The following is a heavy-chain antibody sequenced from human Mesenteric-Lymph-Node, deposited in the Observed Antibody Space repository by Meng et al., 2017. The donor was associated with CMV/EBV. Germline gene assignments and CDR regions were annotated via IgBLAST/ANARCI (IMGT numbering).Heavy chain of an antibody. CDR3: TRDPEGASFDC. J-gene: IGHJ4*02. CDR2: LRSKADGGTT. V-gene: IGHV3-49*04. Sequence: GESLKISCTASGFTFGDYAMSWVRQAPGKGLEWVGFLRSKADGGTTEYAASVKGRFTISRDDSKSIAYLQMNSLKTEDTAVYYCTRDPEGASFDCWGQGTLVTVSS. D-gene: IGHD3-16*01. CDR1: GFTFGDYA.